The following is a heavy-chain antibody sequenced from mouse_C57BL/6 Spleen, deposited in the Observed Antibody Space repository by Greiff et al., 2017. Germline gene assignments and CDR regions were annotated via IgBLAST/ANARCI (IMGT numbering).Heavy chain of an antibody. D-gene: IGHD4-1*01. CDR1: GFTFSSYA. Sequence: EVQVVESGGGLVKPGGSLKLSCAASGFTFSSYAMSWVRQTPEKRLEWVATISDGGSYTYYPDNVKGRFTSSRDNAKNNLYLQMSQLKSEDTAMYYCARELGVYAMDYWGQGTSVTVSS. CDR2: ISDGGSYT. CDR3: ARELGVYAMDY. J-gene: IGHJ4*01. V-gene: IGHV5-4*01.